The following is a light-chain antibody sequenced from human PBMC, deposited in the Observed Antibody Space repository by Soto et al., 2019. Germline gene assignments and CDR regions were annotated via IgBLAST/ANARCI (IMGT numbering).Light chain of an antibody. CDR1: QSISSY. CDR3: QQRSNWSSIT. V-gene: IGKV3-11*01. CDR2: GAS. J-gene: IGKJ5*01. Sequence: EIVLTQSPATLSLSPGERATLSCRASQSISSYLAWYQQKPGQAPRLLIYGASNRATGIPARFSGSGSGTDFTLTISSLEPEDFAVYYCQQRSNWSSITFGQGTRLEIK.